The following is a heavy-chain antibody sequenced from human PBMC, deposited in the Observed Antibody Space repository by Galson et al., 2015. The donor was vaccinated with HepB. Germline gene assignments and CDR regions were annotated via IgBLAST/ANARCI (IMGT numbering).Heavy chain of an antibody. D-gene: IGHD3-16*01. CDR2: INQDGTSI. CDR3: ARVGRRVWDGGDFDY. CDR1: GFTFSNHY. J-gene: IGHJ4*02. Sequence: SLRLSCAASGFTFSNHYMDWVRQAPGKGLEYVAKINQDGTSIYYLDSVKGRFTISRDNAKNSLYLQMNSLRAEDTAVYYCARVGRRVWDGGDFDYWGQGTLVTVSS. V-gene: IGHV3-7*03.